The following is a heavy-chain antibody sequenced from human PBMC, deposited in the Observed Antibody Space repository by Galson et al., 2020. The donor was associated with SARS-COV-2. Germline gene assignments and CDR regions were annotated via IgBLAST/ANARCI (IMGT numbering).Heavy chain of an antibody. D-gene: IGHD3-22*01. CDR2: ISSSSSYI. CDR1: GFTFSSYS. CDR3: ARDYDSSGYGHY. J-gene: IGHJ4*02. Sequence: GESLKISCAASGFTFSSYSMNWVRQAPGKGLEWVSSISSSSSYIYYADSVKGRFTISRDNAKNSLYLQMNSLRAEDTAVYYCARDYDSSGYGHYWGQGTLVTVSS. V-gene: IGHV3-21*01.